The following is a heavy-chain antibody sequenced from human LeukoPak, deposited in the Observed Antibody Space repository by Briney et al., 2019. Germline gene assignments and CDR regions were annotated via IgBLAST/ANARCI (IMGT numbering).Heavy chain of an antibody. CDR1: GGYISSYY. D-gene: IGHD6-13*01. V-gene: IGHV4-4*07. Sequence: SETLSLTCTVSGGYISSYYWSWIRQPAGKGLEWIGRIYTSGSTNYTPSLKSRVTMSVDTSKNQFSLKLSSVTAADTAVYYCARDPYSSSWYGDAFDTWGQGTMVTVSS. J-gene: IGHJ3*02. CDR2: IYTSGST. CDR3: ARDPYSSSWYGDAFDT.